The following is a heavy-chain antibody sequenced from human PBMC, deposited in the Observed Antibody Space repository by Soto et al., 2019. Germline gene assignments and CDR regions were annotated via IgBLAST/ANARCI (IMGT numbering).Heavy chain of an antibody. J-gene: IGHJ4*02. Sequence: EVQLVESGGVVVQFGGSPRLSCAASGFTFDDYAMHWVRQAPGKGLEWVSLITRDGATTFYGDSVKGRFTISRDNSKNSLYLQMNSLRPDDTALYYCAKDGGYRDSWFGYSDYWGQGTLVTVSS. CDR3: AKDGGYRDSWFGYSDY. CDR2: ITRDGATT. CDR1: GFTFDDYA. D-gene: IGHD6-13*01. V-gene: IGHV3-43D*04.